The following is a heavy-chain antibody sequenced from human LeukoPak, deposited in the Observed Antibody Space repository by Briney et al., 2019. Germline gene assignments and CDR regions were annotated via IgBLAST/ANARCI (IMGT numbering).Heavy chain of an antibody. CDR2: INWNGGST. CDR3: ARAGCSSTSCYNYYYYYMDV. D-gene: IGHD2-2*02. V-gene: IGHV3-20*01. Sequence: GGSLRLSCAASGFTFDDYGMSWVRQAPGKGLEWVSGINWNGGSTGYADSVKGRFTISRDNAKNSLYLQTNSLRAEDTALYHCARAGCSSTSCYNYYYYYMDVWGKGTTVTVSS. J-gene: IGHJ6*03. CDR1: GFTFDDYG.